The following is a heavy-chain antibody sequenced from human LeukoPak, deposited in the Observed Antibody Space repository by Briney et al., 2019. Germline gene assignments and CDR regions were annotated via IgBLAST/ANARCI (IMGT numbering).Heavy chain of an antibody. V-gene: IGHV3-30*04. CDR1: GFTFSSYA. Sequence: GGPLRLSCAASGFTFSSYAMHWVRQAPGKGLEWVAVISYDGSNKYYADSVKGRFTISRDNSKNTLYLQMNSLRAEDTAVYYCARGPLGSSGSGDAFDIWGQGTMVTVSS. J-gene: IGHJ3*02. D-gene: IGHD3-22*01. CDR3: ARGPLGSSGSGDAFDI. CDR2: ISYDGSNK.